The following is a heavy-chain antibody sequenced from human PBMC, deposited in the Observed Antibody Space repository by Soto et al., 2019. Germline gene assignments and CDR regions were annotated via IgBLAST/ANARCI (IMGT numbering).Heavy chain of an antibody. V-gene: IGHV3-23*01. J-gene: IGHJ5*02. CDR2: ISGSGGST. D-gene: IGHD3-3*01. Sequence: GGSLRLSCAASGFTFSSYAMSWVRQAPGKGLEWVPAISGSGGSTYYADSVKGRFTISRDNSKNTLYLQMNSLRAEDTAVYYCAKTPHYDFWSGYYSNWFDPWGQGTLVTVSS. CDR3: AKTPHYDFWSGYYSNWFDP. CDR1: GFTFSSYA.